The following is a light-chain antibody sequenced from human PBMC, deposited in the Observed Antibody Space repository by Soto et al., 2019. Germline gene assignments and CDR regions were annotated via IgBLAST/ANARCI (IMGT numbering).Light chain of an antibody. CDR1: QGISNY. V-gene: IGKV1-27*01. Sequence: DIQMTQSPSSLSASVGDRVTISCRASQGISNYLAWYQQKPGKAPRLLIYAASSLQSGVSFRFTGSGSGTDFTLTISALQPEDVATYYCLTYNWPPFTFGPGTKVDIK. CDR2: AAS. CDR3: LTYNWPPFT. J-gene: IGKJ3*01.